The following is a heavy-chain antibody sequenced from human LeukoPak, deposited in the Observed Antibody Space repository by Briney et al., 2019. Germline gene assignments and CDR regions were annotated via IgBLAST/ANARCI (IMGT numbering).Heavy chain of an antibody. J-gene: IGHJ4*02. D-gene: IGHD3-22*01. CDR2: ISYDGSNK. CDR3: EQGSHYYDSSGYPYYFDY. V-gene: IGHV3-30*18. CDR1: GFTFSSYG. Sequence: PGRSLRLSCAASGFTFSSYGMHWVRQAPGKGLEWVAVISYDGSNKYYADSVKGRFTISRDNSKNTLYLQMNSLRAEDTAVYYCEQGSHYYDSSGYPYYFDYWGQGTLVTVSS.